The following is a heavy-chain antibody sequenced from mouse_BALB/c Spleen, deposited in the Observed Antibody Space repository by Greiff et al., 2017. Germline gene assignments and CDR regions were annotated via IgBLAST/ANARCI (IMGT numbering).Heavy chain of an antibody. CDR3: ARSRRYAMDY. D-gene: IGHD3-1*01. V-gene: IGHV5-17*02. CDR2: ISSGSSTI. J-gene: IGHJ4*01. Sequence: EVKVVESGGGLVQPGGSRKLSCAASGFTFSSFGMHWVRQAPEKGLEWVAYISSGSSTIYYADTVKGRFTISRDNPKNTLFLQMTSLRSEDTAMYYCARSRRYAMDYWGQGTSVTVSS. CDR1: GFTFSSFG.